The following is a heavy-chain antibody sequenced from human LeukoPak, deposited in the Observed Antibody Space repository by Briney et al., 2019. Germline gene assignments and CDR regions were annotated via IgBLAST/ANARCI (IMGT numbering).Heavy chain of an antibody. J-gene: IGHJ5*02. CDR1: GGSISSSSYY. CDR2: IYTSGST. V-gene: IGHV4-39*07. Sequence: SETLSLTCTVSGGSISSSSYYWGWIRQPPGKGLEWIGRIYTSGSTNYNPSLKSRVTISVDTSKNQFSLKLSSVTAADTAVYYCASSMDYSVTFDPWGQGTLVTVSS. D-gene: IGHD4-11*01. CDR3: ASSMDYSVTFDP.